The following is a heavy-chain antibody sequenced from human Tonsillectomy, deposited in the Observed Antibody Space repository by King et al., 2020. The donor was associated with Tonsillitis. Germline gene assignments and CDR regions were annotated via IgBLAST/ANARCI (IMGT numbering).Heavy chain of an antibody. V-gene: IGHV4-39*01. D-gene: IGHD1-26*01. Sequence: QLQESGPGGVKPSETLSLTCTVSGGSISSSDHYLAWIRQPPGKVLEWIAYIFYSGYIFYNPSLKSRITISGGTSENRFSLKLSSVTAADTAVYFCARYDSGSFDYWGQGALVTVSS. CDR2: IFYSGYI. J-gene: IGHJ4*02. CDR3: ARYDSGSFDY. CDR1: GGSISSSDHY.